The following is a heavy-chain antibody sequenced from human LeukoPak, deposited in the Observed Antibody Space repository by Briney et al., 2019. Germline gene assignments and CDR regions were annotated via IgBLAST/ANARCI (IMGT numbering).Heavy chain of an antibody. CDR3: ARQLGYCTDGTCYFDH. D-gene: IGHD2-8*01. Sequence: GGSLRLSCAASGFTFSSYLMTWVRRAPGMGLEWVSSISENGKYTSYADSVEGRFSVSRDNSKNTLFLQMNSLRAEDTAIYYCARQLGYCTDGTCYFDHWGQGIPVTVSS. CDR1: GFTFSSYL. J-gene: IGHJ4*02. V-gene: IGHV3-23*01. CDR2: ISENGKYT.